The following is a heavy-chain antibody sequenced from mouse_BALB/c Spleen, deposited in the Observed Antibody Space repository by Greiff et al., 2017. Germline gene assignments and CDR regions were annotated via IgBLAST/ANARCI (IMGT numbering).Heavy chain of an antibody. V-gene: IGHV3-5*02. CDR2: IYYSGTI. J-gene: IGHJ4*01. Sequence: EVKLVESGPGLVKPSQTVSLTCTVTGISITTGNYRWSWIRQFPGNKLEWIGYIYYSGTITYNPSLTSRTTITRDTSKNQFFLEMNSLTAEDTATYYCARAYYGDYAMDYWGQGTSVTVSS. CDR3: ARAYYGDYAMDY. CDR1: GISITTGNYR. D-gene: IGHD1-1*01.